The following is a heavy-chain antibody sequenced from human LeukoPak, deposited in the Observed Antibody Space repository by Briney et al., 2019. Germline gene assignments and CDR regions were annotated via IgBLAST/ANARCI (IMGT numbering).Heavy chain of an antibody. CDR2: ISGSGGST. CDR1: GFTFSSYA. CDR3: AKPYYGSGSYYGFNYYAFDY. J-gene: IGHJ4*02. V-gene: IGHV3-23*01. Sequence: GGSLRFSCAASGFTFSSYAMSWVRQAPGKGLEWVSIISGSGGSTNYADSVKGRFTISRDNSKNTLYLQMNSLRAEDTAVYYCAKPYYGSGSYYGFNYYAFDYWGQGTLVTVSS. D-gene: IGHD3-10*01.